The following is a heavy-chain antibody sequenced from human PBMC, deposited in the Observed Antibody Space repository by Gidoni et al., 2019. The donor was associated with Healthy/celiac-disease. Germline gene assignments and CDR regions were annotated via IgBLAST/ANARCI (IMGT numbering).Heavy chain of an antibody. CDR3: ARGDGDGYKGDGFGANYGMDV. V-gene: IGHV3-30*04. CDR2: ISYDGSNK. D-gene: IGHD3-10*01. CDR1: GFTFSSYA. J-gene: IGHJ6*02. Sequence: QVQLVESGGGVVQPGRSLRLSCAASGFTFSSYAMHWVRQAPGKGLEWVAVISYDGSNKYYADSVKGRFTISRDNSKNTLYLQMNSLRAEDTAVYYCARGDGDGYKGDGFGANYGMDVWGQGTTVTVSS.